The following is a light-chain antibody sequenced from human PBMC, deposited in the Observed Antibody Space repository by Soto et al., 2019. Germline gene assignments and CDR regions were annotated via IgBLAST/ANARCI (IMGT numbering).Light chain of an antibody. Sequence: QSALTQPASVSGSPGQSITISCTGTSSDVGGYNYVCWYQQHPGKAPKLMIYEVSNRPSGVSNRFSGSKSGSTASLTISGLQAEDESEYYCSSYTSSSTLVFGAGTKLTVL. CDR3: SSYTSSSTLV. J-gene: IGLJ1*01. V-gene: IGLV2-14*01. CDR2: EVS. CDR1: SSDVGGYNY.